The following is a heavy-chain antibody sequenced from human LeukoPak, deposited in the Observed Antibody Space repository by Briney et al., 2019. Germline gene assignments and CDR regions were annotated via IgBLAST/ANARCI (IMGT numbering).Heavy chain of an antibody. J-gene: IGHJ4*02. CDR1: GFTVSSNY. CDR3: ARDDGAGGPFDY. V-gene: IGHV3-66*01. Sequence: GGSLRLPCAVSGFTVSSNYMNWVRQAPGKGLEWVSIVYSGGNTYYADSVKGRFTISRDNPKNTLYLQMNSLRAEDTAVYYCARDDGAGGPFDYWGQGTLVSVSS. D-gene: IGHD3-10*01. CDR2: VYSGGNT.